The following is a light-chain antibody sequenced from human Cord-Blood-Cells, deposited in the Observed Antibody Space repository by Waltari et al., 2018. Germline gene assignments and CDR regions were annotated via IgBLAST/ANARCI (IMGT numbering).Light chain of an antibody. CDR3: QQYNNWPPWT. V-gene: IGKV3-15*01. CDR1: QSVSSN. J-gene: IGKJ1*01. CDR2: GAS. Sequence: EIVMTQSPATLSVSPGERAPFACRASQSVSSNLAWYQQKPGQAPRLLIYGASTRATGIPARFSGSGSGTEFTLTISSLQSEDFAVYYCQQYNNWPPWTFGQGTKVEIK.